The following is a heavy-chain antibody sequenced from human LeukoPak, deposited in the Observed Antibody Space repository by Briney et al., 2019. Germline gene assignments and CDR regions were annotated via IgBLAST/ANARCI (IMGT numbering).Heavy chain of an antibody. J-gene: IGHJ4*02. CDR2: INPSGGST. Sequence: GASVKVSCKASGYTFTSYYMHWVRQAPGQGLEWMGIINPSGGSTSYAQKFQGRVTMTRDTSTSTVYMELSSLRSEDTAVYYCARDGVFPMAPDYGDYERDGGFHYWGQGTLVTVSS. CDR1: GYTFTSYY. CDR3: ARDGVFPMAPDYGDYERDGGFHY. V-gene: IGHV1-46*01. D-gene: IGHD4-17*01.